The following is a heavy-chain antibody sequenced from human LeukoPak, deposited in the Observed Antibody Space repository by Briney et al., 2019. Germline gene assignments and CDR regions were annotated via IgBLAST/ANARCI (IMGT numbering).Heavy chain of an antibody. J-gene: IGHJ4*02. V-gene: IGHV3-43*01. CDR3: TGQAYYYDTSGFNFDY. CDR2: ISWDGGST. Sequence: GGSLRLSCAASGFTFDDYSMHWVRQAPGKGLEWVSLISWDGGSTNYADSVKGRFTISRDNRKNSLFLQMNSLETEDTAVYYCTGQAYYYDTSGFNFDYWGQGILVAVSS. CDR1: GFTFDDYS. D-gene: IGHD3-22*01.